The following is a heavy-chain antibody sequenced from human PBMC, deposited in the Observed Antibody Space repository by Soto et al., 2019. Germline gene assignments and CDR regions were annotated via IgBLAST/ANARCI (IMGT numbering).Heavy chain of an antibody. CDR3: ARDPSTEGQLELRKTYYFDY. V-gene: IGHV1-2*04. J-gene: IGHJ4*02. Sequence: GSVKGSCRASGYTFTGYYMHWGRQAPGQGLEGMGWSNPNSGGTNYAQKFQGWVTMTRDTSISTAYMELSRLRSDDTAVYYCARDPSTEGQLELRKTYYFDYCGQGTLVTVSS. CDR1: GYTFTGYY. D-gene: IGHD1-7*01. CDR2: SNPNSGGT.